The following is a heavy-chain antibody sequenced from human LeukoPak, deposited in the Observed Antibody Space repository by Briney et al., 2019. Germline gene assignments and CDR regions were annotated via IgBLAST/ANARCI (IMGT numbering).Heavy chain of an antibody. CDR1: GFTFSSYS. CDR3: AKDPGYQVVYCFDY. J-gene: IGHJ4*02. D-gene: IGHD2-2*01. V-gene: IGHV3-23*01. Sequence: GGSLRLSCAASGFTFSSYSMSWVRQAPGKGLEWVSGISGSGGSTDYADSVKGRFTISRDNSKNTLYLQKNSLRVEDTAVYYCAKDPGYQVVYCFDYWGQGTLVTVSS. CDR2: ISGSGGST.